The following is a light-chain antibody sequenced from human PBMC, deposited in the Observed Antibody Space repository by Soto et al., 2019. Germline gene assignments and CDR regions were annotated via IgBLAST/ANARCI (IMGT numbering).Light chain of an antibody. Sequence: QSALTQPASVSGSPGQSITISCTGTSIDIGSYNYVSWYQQHPGEVPRLMIYDVSNRPSGVSNRFSGSKSGNTASLTISGLQAEDEADYYCGSYTSDNTLVFGGGTKLIVL. CDR3: GSYTSDNTLV. CDR1: SIDIGSYNY. J-gene: IGLJ2*01. CDR2: DVS. V-gene: IGLV2-14*03.